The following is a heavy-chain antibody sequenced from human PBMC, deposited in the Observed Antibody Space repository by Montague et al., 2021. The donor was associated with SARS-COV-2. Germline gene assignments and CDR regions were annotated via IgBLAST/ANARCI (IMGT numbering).Heavy chain of an antibody. D-gene: IGHD3-10*01. CDR1: GGSISSSTYY. V-gene: IGHV4-39*07. J-gene: IGHJ6*02. CDR2: MYYSGST. Sequence: SETLSLTCTVSGGSISSSTYYWGWIRQPPGKGLEWIGNMYYSGSTYYNPSLKRRVTISIDTSKNQFSLKLRSVTAADTAVYYCARDDIVLQGVTKGMDVWGQVTTVTVSS. CDR3: ARDDIVLQGVTKGMDV.